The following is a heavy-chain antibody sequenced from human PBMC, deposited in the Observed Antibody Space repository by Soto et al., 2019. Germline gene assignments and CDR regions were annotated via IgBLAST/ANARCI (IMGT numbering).Heavy chain of an antibody. V-gene: IGHV3-23*01. CDR1: GFTFNNHA. D-gene: IGHD1-20*01. CDR2: MSGGVST. Sequence: EVQLLESGGGLVQPGGSLILSCAASGFTFNNHAMTWVRQAPGKGLEWVSAMSGGVSTYYADSVKGRFTISRDNSKNALYLQMNNVRLGDTAVYYCARDYNGNRNFDYWGQGTLVTVSS. J-gene: IGHJ4*02. CDR3: ARDYNGNRNFDY.